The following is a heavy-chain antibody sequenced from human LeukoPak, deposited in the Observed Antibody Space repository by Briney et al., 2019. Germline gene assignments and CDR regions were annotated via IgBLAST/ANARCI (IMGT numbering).Heavy chain of an antibody. CDR2: ISYDGSNK. D-gene: IGHD2-2*01. V-gene: IGHV3-30*04. J-gene: IGHJ4*02. Sequence: GRSLRLSCAASGFTFSSYAMHWVRQAPGKGLEWVAVISYDGSNKYYADSVKGRFTISRDNSKNTLYLQMNSLRAEDTAVYYCARDHQDIVVVPAAIGYWGQGTLVTVSS. CDR1: GFTFSSYA. CDR3: ARDHQDIVVVPAAIGY.